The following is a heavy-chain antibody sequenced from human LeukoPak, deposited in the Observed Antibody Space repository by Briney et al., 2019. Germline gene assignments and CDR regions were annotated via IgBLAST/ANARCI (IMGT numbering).Heavy chain of an antibody. CDR1: GGSISSYY. CDR3: ARVLLLYSSRRLDY. J-gene: IGHJ4*02. CDR2: IYYSGST. Sequence: SETLSLTCTVSGGSISSYYWSWIRQPPGKGLEWIGYIYYSGSTNYNPSLKSRVSISVDMSKNQFSLKLSSVTAADTAVYYCARVLLLYSSRRLDYWGQGTLVTVSS. D-gene: IGHD6-13*01. V-gene: IGHV4-59*12.